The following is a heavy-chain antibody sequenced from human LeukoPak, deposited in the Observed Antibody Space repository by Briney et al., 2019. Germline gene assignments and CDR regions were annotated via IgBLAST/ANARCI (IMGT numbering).Heavy chain of an antibody. V-gene: IGHV4-4*07. CDR1: GGSISSYY. J-gene: IGHJ6*02. Sequence: KPSETLSLTCTVSGGSISSYYWSWIRQPAGKGLEWIGRIYTSGSTNYNPSLKSRVTMSVDTSKNQFSLKLSSVTAADTAVYYCGRDAPTHPRWKVAAAGTHGMDVWGQGTTVTVSS. CDR3: GRDAPTHPRWKVAAAGTHGMDV. CDR2: IYTSGST. D-gene: IGHD6-13*01.